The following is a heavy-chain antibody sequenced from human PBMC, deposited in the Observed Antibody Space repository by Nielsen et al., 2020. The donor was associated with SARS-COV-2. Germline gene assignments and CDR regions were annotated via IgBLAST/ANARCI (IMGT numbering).Heavy chain of an antibody. D-gene: IGHD2/OR15-2a*01. CDR2: ISGSGGST. CDR1: GFTFSSYA. V-gene: IGHV3-23*01. CDR3: AKGTTKWIGNFDY. J-gene: IGHJ4*02. Sequence: GESLKISCAASGFTFSSYAMSWVRQAPGKGLEWVSAISGSGGSTYYADSVKGRFTISRDNSKNTLYLQMNSLRAEDTAVYYCAKGTTKWIGNFDYWGQGTLVTVSS.